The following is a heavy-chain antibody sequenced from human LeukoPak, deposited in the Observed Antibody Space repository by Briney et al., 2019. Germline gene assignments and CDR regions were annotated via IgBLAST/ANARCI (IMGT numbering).Heavy chain of an antibody. J-gene: IGHJ4*02. CDR3: ARAVAVAGTFKFDF. V-gene: IGHV4-59*01. D-gene: IGHD6-19*01. CDR1: GGSISGNY. Sequence: SETLSLTCTVSGGSISGNYWTWIRQPPGKGLDYIGHVFYTGSTNYPPSLKSRVTISIDTSKSHFSLKLTSVTAADTAVYYCARAVAVAGTFKFDFWGQGTLVTVSS. CDR2: VFYTGST.